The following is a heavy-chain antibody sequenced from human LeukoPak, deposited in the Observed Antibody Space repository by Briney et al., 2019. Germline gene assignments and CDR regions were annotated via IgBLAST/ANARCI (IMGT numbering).Heavy chain of an antibody. CDR3: AREVYYYGSGSRDYYFDY. CDR1: GGTFSSYA. V-gene: IGHV1-69*13. J-gene: IGHJ4*02. D-gene: IGHD3-10*01. CDR2: IIPIFGTA. Sequence: SVKVSCKASGGTFSSYAISWVRQAPGQGLEWMGGIIPIFGTANYAQKFQGRVTITADESTSTAYMELSSLRSEDTAVYYCAREVYYYGSGSRDYYFDYWGQGTLVTVSS.